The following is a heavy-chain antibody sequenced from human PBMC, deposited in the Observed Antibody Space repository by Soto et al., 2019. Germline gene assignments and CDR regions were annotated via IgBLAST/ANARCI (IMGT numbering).Heavy chain of an antibody. Sequence: GGSLRLSCAASVFPFSGYWMSWVRQAPGKGLEWVANIKRDGSEVYYVDSVKGRFTISRDNAKDSLYLQMNSLRAEDTAIYYCARAPYDTGGSCSSRVPDYWGQGTLVTVSS. V-gene: IGHV3-7*03. CDR3: ARAPYDTGGSCSSRVPDY. CDR2: IKRDGSEV. CDR1: VFPFSGYW. D-gene: IGHD2-15*01. J-gene: IGHJ4*02.